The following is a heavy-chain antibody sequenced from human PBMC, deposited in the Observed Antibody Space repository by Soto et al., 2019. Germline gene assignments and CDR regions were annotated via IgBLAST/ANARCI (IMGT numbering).Heavy chain of an antibody. CDR1: GGSISSGGYY. Sequence: QVQLQESGPGLVKPSQTLSLTCTVSGGSISSGGYYWSWIRQHPGKGLEWIGYIYYSGSTYYNPSLKSRVTISVDTSKNQFSLKLSSVTAADTAVYYCARENSPDYGGNSSYYYYGMDVWGQGTTVTVSS. CDR2: IYYSGST. J-gene: IGHJ6*02. D-gene: IGHD4-17*01. CDR3: ARENSPDYGGNSSYYYYGMDV. V-gene: IGHV4-31*03.